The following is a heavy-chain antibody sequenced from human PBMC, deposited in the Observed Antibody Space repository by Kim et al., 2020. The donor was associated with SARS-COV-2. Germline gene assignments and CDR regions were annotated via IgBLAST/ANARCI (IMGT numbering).Heavy chain of an antibody. D-gene: IGHD2-2*03. J-gene: IGHJ5*02. CDR1: GYSFTSYW. V-gene: IGHV5-51*01. CDR3: ARGPPGYCSSTSCNPGGDYWFDP. CDR2: IYPGDSDT. Sequence: GESLKISCKGSGYSFTSYWIGWVRQMPGKGLEWMGIIYPGDSDTRYSPSFQGQVTISADKSISTAYLQWSSLKASDTAMYYCARGPPGYCSSTSCNPGGDYWFDPWGQGTLVTVSS.